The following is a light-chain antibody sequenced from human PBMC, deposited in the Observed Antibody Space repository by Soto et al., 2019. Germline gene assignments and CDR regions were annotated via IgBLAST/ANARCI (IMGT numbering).Light chain of an antibody. J-gene: IGLJ1*01. CDR1: SSDVGGYNY. V-gene: IGLV2-11*01. Sequence: QSALTQPRSVSGSPGQSVTISCTGTSSDVGGYNYVSWYQRHPGKAPKVMIYDVSERPSGVPDRFSGSKSGNTASLTISGLQAEDEADYYCCSYAGSPRYVFRTGTKVTVL. CDR3: CSYAGSPRYV. CDR2: DVS.